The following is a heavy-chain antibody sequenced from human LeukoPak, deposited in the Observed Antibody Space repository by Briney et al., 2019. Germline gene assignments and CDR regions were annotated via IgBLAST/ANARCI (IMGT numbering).Heavy chain of an antibody. CDR1: GYSFTSYW. CDR2: IIPIFGTA. V-gene: IGHV1-69*01. D-gene: IGHD6-13*01. J-gene: IGHJ4*02. CDR3: ARGSLAAAGTFDY. Sequence: KISCKGSGYSFTSYWIGWVRQAPGQGLEWMGGIIPIFGTANYAQKFQGRVTITADESTSTAYVELSSLRSEDTAVYYCARGSLAAAGTFDYWGQGTLVTVSS.